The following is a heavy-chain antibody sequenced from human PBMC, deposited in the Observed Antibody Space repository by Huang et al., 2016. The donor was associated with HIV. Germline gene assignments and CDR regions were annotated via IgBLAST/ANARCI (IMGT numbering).Heavy chain of an antibody. V-gene: IGHV7-4-1*04. CDR2: INTSTEES. CDR3: GRGGGGGSWQTPLVWLDP. Sequence: QVRLVQSGSELKKPGASVKISCKTSGYMFASYTILWVRQAPGRGREVSSWINTSTEESASAPAYAGLFLLSFDTSINMAYLEINGLESQDTAVYFCGRGGGGGSWQTPLVWLDPWGQGTLISVSS. CDR1: GYMFASYT. J-gene: IGHJ5*02. D-gene: IGHD2-15*01.